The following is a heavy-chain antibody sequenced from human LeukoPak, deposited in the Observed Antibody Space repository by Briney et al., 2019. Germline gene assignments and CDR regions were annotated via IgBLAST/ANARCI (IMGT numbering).Heavy chain of an antibody. J-gene: IGHJ4*02. CDR1: GGSISSRSYY. CDR2: IYYSGST. Sequence: KTSETLSLTCTVSGGSISSRSYYWGWIRQPPGKGLEWIGSIYYSGSTYYNPSHKSRVTISVDTSKNHFSLKLTSVTAADTAVYYCARHQGYSYGYADYWGQGTLVTVSS. CDR3: ARHQGYSYGYADY. V-gene: IGHV4-39*01. D-gene: IGHD5-18*01.